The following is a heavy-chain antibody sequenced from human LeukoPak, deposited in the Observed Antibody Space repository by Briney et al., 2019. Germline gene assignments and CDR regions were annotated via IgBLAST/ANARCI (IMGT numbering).Heavy chain of an antibody. CDR3: AAWDFWRGSGIDY. V-gene: IGHV3-11*01. CDR1: GFTFSDYY. D-gene: IGHD3-3*01. Sequence: GGSLRLSCAASGFTFSDYYMSWIRQAPGKVLEWISYISNSGTTVYYSDSVTGRFTISRDNAKNSLYLQMNSLRAEDTAVYYCAAWDFWRGSGIDYWGQGTLVTVSS. J-gene: IGHJ4*02. CDR2: ISNSGTTV.